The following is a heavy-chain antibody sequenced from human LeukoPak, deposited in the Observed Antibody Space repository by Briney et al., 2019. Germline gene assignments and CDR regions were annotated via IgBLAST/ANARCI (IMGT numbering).Heavy chain of an antibody. Sequence: GGSLRLSCAASGFTFSSYSMNWVRQAPGKGLEWVSSISSSSSYIYYADSVKGRFTISRDNAKNSLYLQMNSLRAEDTAVYYCARVAGVRGSYYYGMDVWGQGTTVTVSS. D-gene: IGHD3-10*01. CDR3: ARVAGVRGSYYYGMDV. CDR1: GFTFSSYS. V-gene: IGHV3-21*01. CDR2: ISSSSSYI. J-gene: IGHJ6*02.